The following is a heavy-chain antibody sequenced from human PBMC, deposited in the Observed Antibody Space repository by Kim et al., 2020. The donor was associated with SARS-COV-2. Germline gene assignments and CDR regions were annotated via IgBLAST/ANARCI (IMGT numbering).Heavy chain of an antibody. V-gene: IGHV3-21*01. Sequence: GGSLRLSCAASGFTFSSYSMNWVRQAPGKGLEWVSSISSSSSYIYYADSVKGRFTISRDNAKNSLYLQMNSLRAEDTAVYYCARRGPIDYPGGMDVWGQGTTVTVSS. CDR3: ARRGPIDYPGGMDV. D-gene: IGHD4-17*01. CDR1: GFTFSSYS. CDR2: ISSSSSYI. J-gene: IGHJ6*02.